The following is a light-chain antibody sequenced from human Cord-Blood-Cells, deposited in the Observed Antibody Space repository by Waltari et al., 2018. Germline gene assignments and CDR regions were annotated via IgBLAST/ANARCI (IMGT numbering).Light chain of an antibody. CDR2: SNN. CDR3: AAWDDSLSGV. Sequence: QSVLTQPPSASGTPGQRVTISCSGSSSNIGSNYVYWYQQLPGTAPKLLIYSNNQRPSGVPGRFSGSKSGTSAALAISGLRSEDEAEYYCAAWDDSLSGVFGGGTKLTVL. J-gene: IGLJ3*02. V-gene: IGLV1-47*01. CDR1: SSNIGSNY.